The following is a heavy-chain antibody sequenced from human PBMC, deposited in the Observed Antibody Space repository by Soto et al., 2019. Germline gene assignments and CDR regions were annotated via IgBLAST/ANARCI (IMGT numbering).Heavy chain of an antibody. CDR1: GYTCTSYY. CDR2: INPSGGST. Sequence: ASVRVSCKASGYTCTSYYMHWVRQAPGQGLEWMGIINPSGGSTSYAQKFQGRVTMTRDTSTSTVYMELSSLRSEDTAVYYCARAVPSYYDFWSGIDYWGQGTLVTVSS. V-gene: IGHV1-46*03. CDR3: ARAVPSYYDFWSGIDY. D-gene: IGHD3-3*01. J-gene: IGHJ4*02.